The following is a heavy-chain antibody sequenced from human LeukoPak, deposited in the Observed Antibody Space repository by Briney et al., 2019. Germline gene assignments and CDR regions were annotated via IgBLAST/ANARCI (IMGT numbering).Heavy chain of an antibody. D-gene: IGHD1-26*01. Sequence: SETLSLTCTVSGGSISSSSYYWGWIRQPPGKGLEWIGEINHSGSTNYNPSLKSRVTISVDTSKNQFSLKLSSVTAADTAVYYCARRRSGSYHRWGQGTLVTVSS. CDR1: GGSISSSSYY. CDR3: ARRRSGSYHR. CDR2: INHSGST. J-gene: IGHJ4*02. V-gene: IGHV4-39*07.